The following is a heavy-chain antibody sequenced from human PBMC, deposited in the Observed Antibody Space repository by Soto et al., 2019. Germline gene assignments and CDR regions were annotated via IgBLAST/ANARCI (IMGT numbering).Heavy chain of an antibody. CDR3: AREAPYCTSATCPKFYDMDV. V-gene: IGHV1-69*13. CDR2: IIPILNSP. CDR1: GGTFGSDA. J-gene: IGHJ6*02. D-gene: IGHD2-2*01. Sequence: SVKVSCKASGGTFGSDAITWVRRAPGQGLEWLGGIIPILNSPAYAQKFQARVAITADEITNTAYMELNSLRFDDTAVYYCAREAPYCTSATCPKFYDMDVWGQGTTVTVSS.